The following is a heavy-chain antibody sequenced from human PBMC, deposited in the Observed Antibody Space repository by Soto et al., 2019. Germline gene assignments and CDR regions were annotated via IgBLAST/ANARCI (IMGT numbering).Heavy chain of an antibody. J-gene: IGHJ4*02. D-gene: IGHD2-15*01. CDR2: IYYSGST. V-gene: IGHV4-39*01. Sequence: QLQLQESGPGLVKPSETLSLTCTVSGGSISSSSYYWGWIRQPPGKGLEWIGSIYYSGSTYYNPSLKSRVTISVDTSKNQFSLKLSSVTAADTAVYYFASTCARDCSGGSRHYWGQGTLVTVSS. CDR1: GGSISSSSYY. CDR3: ASTCARDCSGGSRHY.